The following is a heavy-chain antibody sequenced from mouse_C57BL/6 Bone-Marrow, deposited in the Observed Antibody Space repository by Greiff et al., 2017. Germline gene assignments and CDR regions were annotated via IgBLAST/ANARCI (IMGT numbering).Heavy chain of an antibody. J-gene: IGHJ3*01. CDR3: ARRPWFAY. CDR1: GYTFTSYG. CDR2: IYPRSGNT. Sequence: QVQLQQSGSELARPGASVKLSCKASGYTFTSYGISWVKQRTGQGLEWIGEIYPRSGNTYYNEKFKGKATLTADKSSSTAYMELRRLTSEDSAVYLCARRPWFAYWGQGTLVTVSA. V-gene: IGHV1-81*01.